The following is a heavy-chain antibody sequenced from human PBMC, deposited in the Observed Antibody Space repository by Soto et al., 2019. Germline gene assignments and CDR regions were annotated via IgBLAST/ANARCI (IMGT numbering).Heavy chain of an antibody. V-gene: IGHV3-48*01. CDR1: GFTFSNYH. J-gene: IGHJ5*02. CDR2: ISSGSATI. CDR3: ARPKFYGDTSEGFGP. Sequence: EVQLVESGGGLVQPGGSLRSSCAASGFTFSNYHMNWVRQAPGKGLEWISYISSGSATIYYADSVKGRFTISRDNAKNSLYLQMNSLRVEDTAVYVCARPKFYGDTSEGFGPWGQGTLVTVSP. D-gene: IGHD3-10*01.